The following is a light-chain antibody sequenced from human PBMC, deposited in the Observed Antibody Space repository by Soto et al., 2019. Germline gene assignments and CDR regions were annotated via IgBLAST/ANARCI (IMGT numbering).Light chain of an antibody. J-gene: IGKJ3*01. V-gene: IGKV3-20*01. CDR2: GAS. Sequence: DIVLTQSPGTLSLSPGERATLSCRASQSVSSNFLAWYQQKPGQAPRLLIYGASKRATAIPDRFSGSGSETDFALTISGLEPEDFAVYYCQQYGTSPPGVTFGPGTKVDMK. CDR3: QQYGTSPPGVT. CDR1: QSVSSNF.